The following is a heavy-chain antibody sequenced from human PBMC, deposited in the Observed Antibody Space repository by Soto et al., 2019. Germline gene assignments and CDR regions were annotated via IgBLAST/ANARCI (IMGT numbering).Heavy chain of an antibody. J-gene: IGHJ5*02. CDR3: ARDTGWASADL. D-gene: IGHD6-13*01. CDR1: GFTFSYYE. Sequence: EVQLAESGGDLVQPGGSLRLSCVGSGFTFSYYEMNWVRQAPGKGLERVAFISHTDRLTHYPDSVKGRFTISRDNAKNSLYLHMNSLRVEDTAVYYCARDTGWASADLWGQGTLVTVSS. CDR2: ISHTDRLT. V-gene: IGHV3-48*03.